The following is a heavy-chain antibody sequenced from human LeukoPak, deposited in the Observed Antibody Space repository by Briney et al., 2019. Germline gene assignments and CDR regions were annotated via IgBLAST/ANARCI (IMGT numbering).Heavy chain of an antibody. Sequence: GGSLRLSXTASGFTFGDYAMSWVRQAPGKGLEWVGFIRSKAYGGTTEYAASVKGRFTISRDDSKSIAYLQMNSLKTEDTAVYYCTRGYSYDPFDYRGQRTLVTVSS. CDR2: IRSKAYGGTT. CDR3: TRGYSYDPFDY. V-gene: IGHV3-49*04. J-gene: IGHJ4*02. D-gene: IGHD5-18*01. CDR1: GFTFGDYA.